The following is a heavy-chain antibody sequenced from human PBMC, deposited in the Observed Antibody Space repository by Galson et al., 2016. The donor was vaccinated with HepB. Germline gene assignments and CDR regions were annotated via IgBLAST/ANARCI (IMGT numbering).Heavy chain of an antibody. CDR3: AREAAQAAFDI. D-gene: IGHD6-25*01. CDR2: INPSGGST. Sequence: SVKVSCKASGYTFTSYYMHWVRQAPGQGLEWMGIINPSGGSTSYAQKFQGRVTMTRDTSTSTVYMELSSPGSEDTAVYYCAREAAQAAFDIWGQGTMVTVSS. V-gene: IGHV1-46*01. J-gene: IGHJ3*02. CDR1: GYTFTSYY.